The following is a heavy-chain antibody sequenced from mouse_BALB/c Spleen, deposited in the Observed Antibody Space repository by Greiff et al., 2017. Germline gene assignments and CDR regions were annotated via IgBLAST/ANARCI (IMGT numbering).Heavy chain of an antibody. CDR2: ISDGGSYT. J-gene: IGHJ3*01. CDR3: AREGKYGNCAWFAY. CDR1: GFTFSDYY. D-gene: IGHD2-10*02. V-gene: IGHV5-4*02. Sequence: EVQLVESGGGLVKPGGSLKLSCAASGFTFSDYYMYWVRQTPEKRLEWVATISDGGSYTYYPDSVKGRFTISRDNAKNNLYLQMSSLESEDTAMYYCAREGKYGNCAWFAYWGRGTLVTVSA.